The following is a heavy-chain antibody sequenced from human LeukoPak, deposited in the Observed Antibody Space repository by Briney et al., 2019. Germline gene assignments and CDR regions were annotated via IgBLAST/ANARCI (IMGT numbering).Heavy chain of an antibody. V-gene: IGHV4-4*09. Sequence: PSETLSLTCTVSGGSISSYYWSWIRQPPGKGLEWIGYIYTSGSTNYNPSLKSQVTISVDTSKNQFSLKLSSVTAADTAVYYCARGRLRPNWFDPWGQGTLVTVSS. D-gene: IGHD5-12*01. J-gene: IGHJ5*02. CDR1: GGSISSYY. CDR3: ARGRLRPNWFDP. CDR2: IYTSGST.